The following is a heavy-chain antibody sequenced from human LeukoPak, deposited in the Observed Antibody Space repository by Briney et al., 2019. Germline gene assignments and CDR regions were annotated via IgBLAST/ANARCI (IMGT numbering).Heavy chain of an antibody. J-gene: IGHJ4*02. CDR2: IRYDGSNK. CDR1: GFTFSSYG. D-gene: IGHD3-9*01. CDR3: AKVGILTGYDIPFFDY. V-gene: IGHV3-30*02. Sequence: PGGSLRLSCAASGFTFSSYGMHWVRQAPGKGLEWVALIRYDGSNKYYADSVKGRFTISRDNSKNTLYLQMNSLRAEDTVVYYCAKVGILTGYDIPFFDYWGQGTLVTVSA.